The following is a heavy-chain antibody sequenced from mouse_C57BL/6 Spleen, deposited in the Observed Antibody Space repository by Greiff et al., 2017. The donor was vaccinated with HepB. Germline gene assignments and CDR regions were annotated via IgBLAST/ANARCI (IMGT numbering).Heavy chain of an antibody. CDR1: GYAFTNYL. CDR2: INPGSGGT. V-gene: IGHV1-54*01. D-gene: IGHD2-5*01. CDR3: ARSYSNYPYYYAMDY. J-gene: IGHJ4*01. Sequence: QVQLQQSGAELVRPGTSVKVSCKASGYAFTNYLIEWVKQRPGQGLEWIGVINPGSGGTNDNEKFKGKATLTADKASSTAYMQRSSLTSEDSAVYFCARSYSNYPYYYAMDYWGQGTSVTVAS.